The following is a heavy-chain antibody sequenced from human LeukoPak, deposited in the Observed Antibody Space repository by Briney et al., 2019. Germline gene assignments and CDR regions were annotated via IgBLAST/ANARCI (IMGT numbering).Heavy chain of an antibody. Sequence: SETLSLTCTVSGGSISSYYWSWIRQPPGKGLEWIGYIYYSGSTNYNPSLKSRVTISVDTSKNQFSLKLSSVTAADTAVYYCARVWGGYDSSGYYYFDYWGQGTLVTVSS. V-gene: IGHV4-59*12. J-gene: IGHJ4*02. D-gene: IGHD3-22*01. CDR3: ARVWGGYDSSGYYYFDY. CDR1: GGSISSYY. CDR2: IYYSGST.